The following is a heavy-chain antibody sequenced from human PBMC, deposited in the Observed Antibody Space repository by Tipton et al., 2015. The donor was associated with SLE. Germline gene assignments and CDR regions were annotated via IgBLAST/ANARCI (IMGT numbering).Heavy chain of an antibody. CDR3: ARGGAVAGHFDY. Sequence: GSLRLSCAASGFTFSDYYMSWIRQAPGKGLEWVSYISSSSSYTNYADSVKGRFTISRDNAKNSLYLQMNSLRAEDTAVYYCARGGAVAGHFDYWGQGTLVTVSS. CDR1: GFTFSDYY. CDR2: ISSSSSYT. J-gene: IGHJ4*02. D-gene: IGHD6-19*01. V-gene: IGHV3-11*06.